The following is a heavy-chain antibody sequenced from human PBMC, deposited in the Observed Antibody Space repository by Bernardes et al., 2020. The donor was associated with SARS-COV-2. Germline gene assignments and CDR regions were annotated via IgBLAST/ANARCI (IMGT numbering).Heavy chain of an antibody. Sequence: APVKVSCKASGYTFAGYYIHWVRQAPGQGFEWMGWINPNSGGTKSAQRFQGRVTMTRDTSINTAYMELIRVTSDDTAIYYCARCNPTLGATDCLDYWGQGTLVTVSS. CDR1: GYTFAGYY. D-gene: IGHD1-26*01. J-gene: IGHJ4*02. V-gene: IGHV1-2*02. CDR3: ARCNPTLGATDCLDY. CDR2: INPNSGGT.